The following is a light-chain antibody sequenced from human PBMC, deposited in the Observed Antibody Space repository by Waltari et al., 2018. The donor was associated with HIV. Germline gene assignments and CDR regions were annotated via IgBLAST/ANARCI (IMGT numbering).Light chain of an antibody. V-gene: IGLV1-40*01. CDR3: QSYDTSLSGYV. Sequence: QRVTISCRGSSSNIGGNYNVHWYQQLPGAAPKLLIYANTNRPSGVPDRFSGSKSGTSASLAITGLRAEDEADYYCQSYDTSLSGYVFGTGTKVTVL. CDR1: SSNIGGNYN. CDR2: ANT. J-gene: IGLJ1*01.